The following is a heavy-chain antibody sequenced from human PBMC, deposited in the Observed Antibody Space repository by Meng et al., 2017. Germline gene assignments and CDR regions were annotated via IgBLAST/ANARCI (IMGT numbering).Heavy chain of an antibody. CDR1: GFTFSDYY. V-gene: IGHV3-13*01. CDR3: ARGVVRGVIYPQFDY. Sequence: VHVVESGGGLVMPGGSLRLSCAASGFTFSDYYRSWFRQAPGKGLEWVSAIGTAGDTYYPGSVKGRFTISRENAKNSLYLQMNSLRAGDTAVYYCARGVVRGVIYPQFDYWGQGTLVTVSS. J-gene: IGHJ4*02. CDR2: IGTAGDT. D-gene: IGHD3-10*01.